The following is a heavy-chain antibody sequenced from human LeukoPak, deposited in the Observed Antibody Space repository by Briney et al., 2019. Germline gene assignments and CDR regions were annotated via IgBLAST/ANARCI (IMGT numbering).Heavy chain of an antibody. Sequence: GGSLRLSCAGSGFNFTSYSMNWVRQAPGKGLEWISFITGSSRAIYYADSVKGRFTISRDNAKNSVFLQMKSLRADDTAIYYCAREGGSSGYFLDYWGQGTLVTVSS. D-gene: IGHD3-22*01. CDR1: GFNFTSYS. J-gene: IGHJ4*02. V-gene: IGHV3-48*01. CDR3: AREGGSSGYFLDY. CDR2: ITGSSRAI.